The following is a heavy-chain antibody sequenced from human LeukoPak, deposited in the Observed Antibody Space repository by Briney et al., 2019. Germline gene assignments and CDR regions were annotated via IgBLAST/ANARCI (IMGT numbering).Heavy chain of an antibody. CDR3: APRRGPSSTRPFGY. CDR2: IWYDGSNK. CDR1: GFTFSSYG. Sequence: GGSLRLSCAASGFTFSSYGMHWVRQAPGKGLEWVAVIWYDGSNKYYADSVKGRFTISRDNSKNTLYLQMNSLRAEDTAVYYCAPRRGPSSTRPFGYWGQGTLVTVSS. D-gene: IGHD2-2*01. V-gene: IGHV3-33*01. J-gene: IGHJ4*02.